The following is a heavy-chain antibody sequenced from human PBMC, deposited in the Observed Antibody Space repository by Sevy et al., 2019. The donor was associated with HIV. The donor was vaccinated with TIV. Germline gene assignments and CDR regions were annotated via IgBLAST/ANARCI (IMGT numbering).Heavy chain of an antibody. J-gene: IGHJ4*02. D-gene: IGHD6-19*01. V-gene: IGHV3-7*01. CDR2: ISEDGAVK. CDR1: GFRFSNFW. CDR3: AKIGKRGWDFDS. Sequence: GESLRLSCAASGFRFSNFWMSWVRQAPGKGLEWVANISEDGAVKYYADSVKGRFIISRDTANDSLYVQMFSLRAEDTAVYYCAKIGKRGWDFDSWGQGTRVTVSS.